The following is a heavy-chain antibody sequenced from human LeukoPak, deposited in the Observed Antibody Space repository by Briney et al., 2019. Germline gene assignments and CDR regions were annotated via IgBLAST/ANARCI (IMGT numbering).Heavy chain of an antibody. D-gene: IGHD3-3*01. V-gene: IGHV3-23*01. CDR1: GFTFSSYA. J-gene: IGHJ4*02. CDR3: AKPADPYYDFWSGYSGSFDY. Sequence: GGSLRLSCAASGFTFSSYAMSWVRQAPGKGLEWVAAISGSGGSTYYADSVKGRFTISRDNSKNTLYLQMNSLRAEDTAVYYCAKPADPYYDFWSGYSGSFDYWGQGTLVTVSS. CDR2: ISGSGGST.